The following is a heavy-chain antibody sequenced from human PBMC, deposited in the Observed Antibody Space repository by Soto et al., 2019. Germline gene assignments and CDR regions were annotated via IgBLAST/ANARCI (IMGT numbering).Heavy chain of an antibody. CDR2: IYPSGGST. CDR1: GYTFTNYY. CDR3: ARDFSGPMDY. V-gene: IGHV1-46*01. Sequence: ASVKVSCKASGYTFTNYYMHWVRQAPGQGLEWMGIIYPSGGSTRNAQKFQGRVTMTRDTSTSTVYMELSSLRSEDTAVYYCARDFSGPMDYWGRGTLVTVYS. J-gene: IGHJ4*02. D-gene: IGHD3-10*01.